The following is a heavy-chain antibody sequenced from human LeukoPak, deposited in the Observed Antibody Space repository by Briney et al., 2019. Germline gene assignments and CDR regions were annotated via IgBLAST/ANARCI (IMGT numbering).Heavy chain of an antibody. CDR2: IYYSGST. D-gene: IGHD3-9*01. V-gene: IGHV4-39*07. CDR3: AREGWEYDILTGYSNYYYYYMDV. Sequence: ASETLSLTCTVSGGSISSSSYYWGWIRQPPGKGLEWIGSIYYSGSTYYNPSLKSRVTISVDTSKNQFSLKLSSVTAADTAVYYCAREGWEYDILTGYSNYYYYYMDVWGKGTTVTISS. CDR1: GGSISSSSYY. J-gene: IGHJ6*03.